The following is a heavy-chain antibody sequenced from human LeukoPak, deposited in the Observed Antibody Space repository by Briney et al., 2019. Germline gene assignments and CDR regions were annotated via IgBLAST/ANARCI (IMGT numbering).Heavy chain of an antibody. CDR2: IIPIFGTA. CDR3: ARVQSSSFYYMDV. Sequence: HGASVKVSCKASGGTFSSYAISWVRQAPGQGLEWMGGIIPIFGTANYAQKFQGRVTMTRDMSTSTVYMELSSLTSEDTAVYYCARVQSSSFYYMDVWGKGTTVTVSS. V-gene: IGHV1-69*05. CDR1: GGTFSSYA. D-gene: IGHD6-13*01. J-gene: IGHJ6*03.